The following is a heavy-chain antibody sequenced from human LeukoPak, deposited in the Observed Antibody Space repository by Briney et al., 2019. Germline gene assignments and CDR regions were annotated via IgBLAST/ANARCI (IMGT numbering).Heavy chain of an antibody. Sequence: ASVKVSCKASGYTFTSYGISWVRQAPGQGLEWMGWISAYNGNTNYAQKLQGRVTMTTDTSTSTAYMELSSLRSEDTAVYYCADLMVRGVNRVDAFDIWGQGTMVTVSS. V-gene: IGHV1-18*01. CDR3: ADLMVRGVNRVDAFDI. CDR1: GYTFTSYG. J-gene: IGHJ3*02. CDR2: ISAYNGNT. D-gene: IGHD3-10*01.